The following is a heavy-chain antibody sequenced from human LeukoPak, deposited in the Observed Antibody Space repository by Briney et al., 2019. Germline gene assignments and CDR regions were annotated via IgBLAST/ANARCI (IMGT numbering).Heavy chain of an antibody. CDR1: GYTFSSYW. CDR2: IYPGDSDT. V-gene: IGHV5-51*01. J-gene: IGHJ4*02. CDR3: ARQSDFRLDY. Sequence: GESLKISCKGSGYTFSSYWIGWVRQMPGKGLEWMGIIYPGDSDTRYSPSLQGQVTISVDTSIGTAYLQWSSLKASDTAIYYGARQSDFRLDYWGQGTLVTVSS. D-gene: IGHD2/OR15-2a*01.